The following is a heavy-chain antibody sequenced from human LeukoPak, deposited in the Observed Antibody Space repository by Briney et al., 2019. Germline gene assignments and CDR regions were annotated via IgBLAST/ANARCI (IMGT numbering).Heavy chain of an antibody. Sequence: GGSLRLSCAASGFSFSFYTLNWVRQAPGKGVEWVSSISDGGSEVYYADPIKGRFAISRDDAKNSLSLEMNSLRVEDTATHYCAKGKSGSYYYYMDVWGKGTTVTVSS. V-gene: IGHV3-21*06. CDR3: AKGKSGSYYYYMDV. J-gene: IGHJ6*03. CDR2: ISDGGSEV. CDR1: GFSFSFYT.